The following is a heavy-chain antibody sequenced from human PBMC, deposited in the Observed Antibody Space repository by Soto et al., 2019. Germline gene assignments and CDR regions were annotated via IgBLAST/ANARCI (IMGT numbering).Heavy chain of an antibody. Sequence: GGSLRLSCAASGFTFSSYAMSWVRQAPGKGLEWVSGISGSSNSTYYANSVKGRFTISRDNAKNSLYLQMNSLRDEDTAVYYCASHSGYEIYYYYGMDVWGQGTTVTVSS. CDR3: ASHSGYEIYYYYGMDV. D-gene: IGHD5-12*01. CDR2: ISGSSNST. J-gene: IGHJ6*02. CDR1: GFTFSSYA. V-gene: IGHV3-23*01.